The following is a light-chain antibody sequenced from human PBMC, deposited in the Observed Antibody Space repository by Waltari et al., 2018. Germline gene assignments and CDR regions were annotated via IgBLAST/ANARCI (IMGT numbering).Light chain of an antibody. V-gene: IGLV2-14*03. CDR1: SSDVGGSAY. Sequence: QSALTQPASVSGSPGQSITISCSGTSSDVGGSAYVSWYQQHPGKAPKLMIYAVSQRPSGVSNRFSGSKSGNTASLTISGLQAEDEANYYCNSYTSSSTLVIFGGGTKVTVL. CDR3: NSYTSSSTLVI. CDR2: AVS. J-gene: IGLJ2*01.